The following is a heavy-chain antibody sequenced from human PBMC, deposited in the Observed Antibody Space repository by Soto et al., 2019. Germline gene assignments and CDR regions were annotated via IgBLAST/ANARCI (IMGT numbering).Heavy chain of an antibody. CDR2: IDTTSNYI. D-gene: IGHD3-9*01. CDR1: GFTFYSFS. Sequence: EVQLVESGGGLVKPGESLRLSCAASGFTFYSFSMNWVRQAAGRGPEWVSSIDTTSNYIYYADSVRGRFTISRDNAKGSLYLQMYSLRAEETAVYYCVRYIGQYFRSGYMDVWGRGTTVTVSS. V-gene: IGHV3-21*01. CDR3: VRYIGQYFRSGYMDV. J-gene: IGHJ6*03.